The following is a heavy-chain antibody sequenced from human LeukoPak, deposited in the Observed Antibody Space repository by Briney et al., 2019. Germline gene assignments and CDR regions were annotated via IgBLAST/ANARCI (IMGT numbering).Heavy chain of an antibody. J-gene: IGHJ4*02. CDR3: AKDPLTYYYGSGPNYFDY. CDR1: GFTFSAYA. Sequence: PGGSLRLSCEASGFTFSAYAMTWVRQAPGKGLEWVSSIGSDNKPHYSESVKGRFAISRDNSKNTVYLQMNSLRAEDTAVYYCAKDPLTYYYGSGPNYFDYWGQGTLVTVS. D-gene: IGHD3-10*01. V-gene: IGHV3-23*01. CDR2: IGSDNKP.